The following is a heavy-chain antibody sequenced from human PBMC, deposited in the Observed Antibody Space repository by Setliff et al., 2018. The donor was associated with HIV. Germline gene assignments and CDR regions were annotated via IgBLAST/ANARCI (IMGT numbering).Heavy chain of an antibody. CDR1: GGSISSQY. V-gene: IGHV4-59*11. CDR2: VYNRGGT. J-gene: IGHJ3*02. CDR3: ARDYYNFQDM. Sequence: ASETLSLTCTVSGGSISSQYWSWIRQTPGKGLESIGYVYNRGGTNYNPSLKSRVTISVDTSKNQFSLRLSSVTAADTAVYYCARDYYNFQDMWGQGTMVTVAS. D-gene: IGHD3-3*01.